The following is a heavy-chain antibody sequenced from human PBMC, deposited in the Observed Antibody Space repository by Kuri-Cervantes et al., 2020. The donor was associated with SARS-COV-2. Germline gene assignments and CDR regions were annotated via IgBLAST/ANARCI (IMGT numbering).Heavy chain of an antibody. CDR3: AREQTITTFGVVNRNYMDV. CDR2: IYYSGST. D-gene: IGHD3-3*01. J-gene: IGHJ6*03. Sequence: SETLSLTCTVSGGSISSHYWSWIRQPPGKGLEWIGYIYYSGSTNYNPSLKSRVTISVDTSKNQFSLKLSSVTAADTAVYYYAREQTITTFGVVNRNYMDVWGKGTTVTVSS. V-gene: IGHV4-59*11. CDR1: GGSISSHY.